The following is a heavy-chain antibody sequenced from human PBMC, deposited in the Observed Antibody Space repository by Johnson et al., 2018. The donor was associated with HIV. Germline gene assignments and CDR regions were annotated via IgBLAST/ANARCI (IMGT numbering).Heavy chain of an antibody. Sequence: VQLVEYGGGLVQPGRSLRLSCTASGFTFSSYEINWVRQAPGKGLEWVAYISASGSTRGTTEYYSGSLRGRFTISRDNAKNSVYLQMNNLRAEDTAVYYCARALYYYDRGDAFDIWGQGTMVTVSS. J-gene: IGHJ3*02. CDR2: ISASGSTRGTTE. CDR3: ARALYYYDRGDAFDI. V-gene: IGHV3-48*03. D-gene: IGHD3-22*01. CDR1: GFTFSSYE.